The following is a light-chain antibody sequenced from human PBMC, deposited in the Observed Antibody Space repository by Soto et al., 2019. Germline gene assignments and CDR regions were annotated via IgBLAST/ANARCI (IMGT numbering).Light chain of an antibody. Sequence: QSVLTQPRSVSGSPGQSVTISCTGTTSDVGDYNYVSWYQQHPGNAPKLMIYDVGKRPSGVPDRFSGSKTGNTASLTISGLQADDEADYYCCSYAGGPYVFGTGTKLTVL. CDR2: DVG. CDR3: CSYAGGPYV. CDR1: TSDVGDYNY. J-gene: IGLJ1*01. V-gene: IGLV2-11*01.